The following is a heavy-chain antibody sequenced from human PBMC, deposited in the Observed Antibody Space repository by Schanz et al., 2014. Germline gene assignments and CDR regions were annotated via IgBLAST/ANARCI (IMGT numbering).Heavy chain of an antibody. D-gene: IGHD3-22*01. CDR3: AREVGLYDRGWFDP. V-gene: IGHV1-69*04. CDR1: RYTFNTYG. CDR2: IIPVLAIA. Sequence: QGQLVQSGPEVKEPGASVKVSCEASRYTFNTYGLNWVRQAPGQGLEWMGRIIPVLAIADYAQKFQGRVTITADKSTSTAYMELSSLRSEDTAVYYCAREVGLYDRGWFDPWGQGTLVTVSS. J-gene: IGHJ5*02.